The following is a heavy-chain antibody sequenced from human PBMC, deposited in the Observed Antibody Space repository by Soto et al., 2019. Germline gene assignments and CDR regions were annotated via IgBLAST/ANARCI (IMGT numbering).Heavy chain of an antibody. V-gene: IGHV1-46*03. CDR3: ARAHSSGTFGTNKKYYFDF. J-gene: IGHJ4*02. D-gene: IGHD6-19*01. CDR2: INPSGGST. Sequence: ASVKVSCKASGYTFTSYYMHWVRQAPGQGLEWMGIINPSGGSTSYARKFQGRVTMTRDTSTSTVYMELSSLGSEDTAVYYCARAHSSGTFGTNKKYYFDFWGQGNLVTVSS. CDR1: GYTFTSYY.